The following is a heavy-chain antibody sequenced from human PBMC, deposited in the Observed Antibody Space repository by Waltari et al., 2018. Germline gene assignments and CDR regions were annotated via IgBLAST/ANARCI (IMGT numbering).Heavy chain of an antibody. Sequence: QVQLQESGPGLVKPSETLSLTCAVSGYSISSGYYWGWIRQPPGKGLEWIGNIYHSGSTHYKPSLKSRVTISVDTSKNQFSLKLSSVTAADTAVYYCARRAAITAAGPTYYMDVWGKGTTVTVSS. CDR1: GYSISSGYY. CDR3: ARRAAITAAGPTYYMDV. J-gene: IGHJ6*03. V-gene: IGHV4-38-2*01. D-gene: IGHD6-13*01. CDR2: IYHSGST.